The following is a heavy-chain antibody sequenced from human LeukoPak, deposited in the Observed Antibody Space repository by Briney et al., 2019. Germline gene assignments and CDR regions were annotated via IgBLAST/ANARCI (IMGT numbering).Heavy chain of an antibody. J-gene: IGHJ4*02. Sequence: ASVKVSCKASGYIFTSYYMHWVRQAPGQELEWMGIMNPSDGSTSYAQKFQGRVTMTRDTSTSTVYMELSSLRSEDTAVYYCARDRTVYYDSSGSTSCFDCWGQGTLVTVSS. CDR3: ARDRTVYYDSSGSTSCFDC. D-gene: IGHD3-22*01. V-gene: IGHV1-46*01. CDR2: MNPSDGST. CDR1: GYIFTSYY.